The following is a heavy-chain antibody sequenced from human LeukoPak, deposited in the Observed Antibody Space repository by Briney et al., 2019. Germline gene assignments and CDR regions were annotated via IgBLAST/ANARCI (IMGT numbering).Heavy chain of an antibody. D-gene: IGHD3-22*01. CDR1: GFTFSSYA. J-gene: IGHJ3*02. V-gene: IGHV3-23*01. Sequence: GGSLRLSYAPSGFTFSSYAMSWVRQAPGKGLEWVAAISGGGSGTYYADSVRGRFTISRDNSKNTVYLQMNSLRAEDTAIYYCAKAVGSSGYFSRDAFDIWGQGTMVTVSS. CDR3: AKAVGSSGYFSRDAFDI. CDR2: ISGGGSGT.